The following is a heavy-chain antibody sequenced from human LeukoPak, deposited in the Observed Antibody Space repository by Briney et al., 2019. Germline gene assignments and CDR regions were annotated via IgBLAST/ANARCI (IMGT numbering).Heavy chain of an antibody. CDR3: AGHRPTDYGFWFDY. J-gene: IGHJ4*02. CDR2: IYYSGST. CDR1: GVSISSYY. D-gene: IGHD3/OR15-3a*01. Sequence: SETLSLTCTVSGVSISSYYWSWIRQPPGKGLEWIGYIYYSGSTNYNPALKSRVTISVGTSKNQFSLKLSSVTAADTTVYYCAGHRPTDYGFWFDYWGQGALVTVSS. V-gene: IGHV4-59*08.